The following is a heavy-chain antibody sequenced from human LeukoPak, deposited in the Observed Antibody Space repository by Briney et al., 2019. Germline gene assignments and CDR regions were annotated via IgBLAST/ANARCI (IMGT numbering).Heavy chain of an antibody. CDR2: IRQDGSEK. CDR3: ARGVIPAGGCGMDV. CDR1: GFTFGSYW. V-gene: IGHV3-7*03. J-gene: IGHJ6*04. Sequence: GGSLRLSCAASGFTFGSYWMTWVRQVPGKGLEWVANIRQDGSEKYYVDSVKGRFTIARDKAKNSLYLQMSSLRAEDTAVYYCARGVIPAGGCGMDVWGKGTTVTVSS. D-gene: IGHD2-2*01.